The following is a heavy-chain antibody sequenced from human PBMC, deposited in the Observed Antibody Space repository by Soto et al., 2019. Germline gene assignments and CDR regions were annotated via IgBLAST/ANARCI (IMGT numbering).Heavy chain of an antibody. CDR3: ARGDRGAFDL. Sequence: EVQLLKSGGGLVQAGESLRLSCAASGFTFSYYWMHWVRQAPGMGLVWVSRIHSDGSSTTYADSVKGRFTISRDNARNTLYLQMNSLRAEDTAVYYCARGDRGAFDLWGQGTVVTVSS. V-gene: IGHV3-74*01. D-gene: IGHD1-26*01. CDR1: GFTFSYYW. CDR2: IHSDGSST. J-gene: IGHJ3*01.